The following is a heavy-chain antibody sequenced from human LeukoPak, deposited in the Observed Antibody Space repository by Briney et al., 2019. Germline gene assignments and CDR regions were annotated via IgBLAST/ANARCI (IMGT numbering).Heavy chain of an antibody. CDR1: GGSISSSSYY. CDR2: IYYSGST. D-gene: IGHD1-20*01. V-gene: IGHV4-39*07. J-gene: IGHJ4*02. CDR3: ARVDSTNWYEYRGYFDY. Sequence: SETLSLTCTVSGGSISSSSYYWGWIRQPPGKGLEWIGSIYYSGSTNYNPSLKSRVTISVETSKNQFSLKLSSVTAADTAVYYCARVDSTNWYEYRGYFDYWGQGTLVTVSS.